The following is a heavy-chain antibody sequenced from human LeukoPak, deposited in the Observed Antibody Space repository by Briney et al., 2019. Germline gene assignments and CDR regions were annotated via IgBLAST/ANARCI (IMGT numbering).Heavy chain of an antibody. D-gene: IGHD3-22*01. V-gene: IGHV1-18*01. CDR3: ARRAYYYDSSGYYLLADY. CDR1: GYTFTSYG. Sequence: ASVKVSCKASGYTFTSYGISWVRQAPGQGLEWMGWISAYNGNTNYAQKLQGRVTMTTDTSTSTAYMELRSLRSDDTAVYYCARRAYYYDSSGYYLLADYWGQGTLVTVSS. J-gene: IGHJ4*02. CDR2: ISAYNGNT.